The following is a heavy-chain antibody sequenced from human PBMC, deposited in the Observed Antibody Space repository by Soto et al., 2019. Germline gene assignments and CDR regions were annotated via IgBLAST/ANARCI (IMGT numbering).Heavy chain of an antibody. CDR3: AIVVAARPWTVHYYYYGMDG. CDR2: IYPGDSDT. Sequence: GESMNLSCKGSGYSFTSYWIGWVRQMPGKGLEWMGIIYPGDSDTRYSPSFQGQVTISADKSISTAYLQWRSLKASDTAMYYCAIVVAARPWTVHYYYYGMDGCGQGATVTAAS. D-gene: IGHD6-6*01. V-gene: IGHV5-51*01. J-gene: IGHJ6*01. CDR1: GYSFTSYW.